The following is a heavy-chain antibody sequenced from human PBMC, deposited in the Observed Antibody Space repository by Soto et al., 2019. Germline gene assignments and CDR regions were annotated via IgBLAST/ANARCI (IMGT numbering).Heavy chain of an antibody. CDR1: GFTFDAYW. V-gene: IGHV3-7*03. J-gene: IGHJ4*02. Sequence: EVQLVESGGGLVQPGGSLRLSCTASGFTFDAYWMSWVRQAPGKGLEWVANIKPDGSHSYYEASVKGRFTMSRDNAKNSLFLQMNGLRAEDTAVYYCVRDPSAAASDYWGQGTLVSVSS. CDR2: IKPDGSHS. D-gene: IGHD6-13*01. CDR3: VRDPSAAASDY.